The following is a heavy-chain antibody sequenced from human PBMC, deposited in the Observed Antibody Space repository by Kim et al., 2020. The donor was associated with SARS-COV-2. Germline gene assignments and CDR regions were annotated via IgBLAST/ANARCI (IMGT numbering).Heavy chain of an antibody. V-gene: IGHV4-4*02. J-gene: IGHJ4*02. D-gene: IGHD3-10*01. Sequence: PSLKSRVTISVDKSKNQFSLKLSSVTAADTAVYYCAREKVRGVRVSYFDYWGQGTLVTVSS. CDR3: AREKVRGVRVSYFDY.